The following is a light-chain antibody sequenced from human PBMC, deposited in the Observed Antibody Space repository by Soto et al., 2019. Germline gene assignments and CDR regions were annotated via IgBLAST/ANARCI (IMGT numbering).Light chain of an antibody. CDR3: MQALQSLT. J-gene: IGKJ5*01. Sequence: EIVMTQSPLTLPVTPGEPPSISCGSSQSLLYNNTYNYLDWYVQKPGQSPQLLIYFGSNRAPGVPDRFSGSGSGTDFTPKINRVEAEEVGTDYCMQALQSLTFGQGTRLEIK. V-gene: IGKV2-28*01. CDR2: FGS. CDR1: QSLLYNNTYNY.